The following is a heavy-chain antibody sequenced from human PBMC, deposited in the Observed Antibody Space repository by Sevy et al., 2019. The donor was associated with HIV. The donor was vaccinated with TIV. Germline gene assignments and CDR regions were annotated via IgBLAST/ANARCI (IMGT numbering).Heavy chain of an antibody. D-gene: IGHD5-18*01. V-gene: IGHV3-7*01. CDR3: VREGLGGYSYSLDY. J-gene: IGHJ4*01. CDR2: MNQDGTER. CDR1: GFSFSTYW. Sequence: GGSLRLSCAASGFSFSTYWMTWVRQAPGKGLEWVATMNQDGTERDYVDSVKGRFTISRDNAKNSLFLQMNSLSAEDTAVYYCVREGLGGYSYSLDYWGHGTLVTVSS.